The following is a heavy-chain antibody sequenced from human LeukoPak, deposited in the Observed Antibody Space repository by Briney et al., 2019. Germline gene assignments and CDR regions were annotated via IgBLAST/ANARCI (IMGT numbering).Heavy chain of an antibody. CDR3: ARGTVTAPDY. CDR1: GHFLHHTY. V-gene: IGHV3-53*01. J-gene: IGHJ4*02. CDR2: IYSGGNT. Sequence: GGSLRLSCAASGHFLHHTYIYCLRQAPGKGLEWVSIIYSGGNTYYADSVKGRFTLSRDNSKNTLSLQMNRLRPEDTAVYYCARGTVTAPDYWGQGTLVTVSP. D-gene: IGHD2-21*02.